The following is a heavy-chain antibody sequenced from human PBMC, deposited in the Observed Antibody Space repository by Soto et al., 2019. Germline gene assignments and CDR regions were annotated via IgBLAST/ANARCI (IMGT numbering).Heavy chain of an antibody. J-gene: IGHJ4*02. CDR2: VNPNTGVT. Sequence: ASVKVSCKASGYTFTAFYMNWVRQAPGQGLEWMGWVNPNTGVTKYALKFQGRVTMTRDTYINTAYMELSGLTSDDTAVYYCVKNYIPLYFGGQGTLVTVSS. V-gene: IGHV1-2*02. CDR3: VKNYIPLYF. D-gene: IGHD3-9*01. CDR1: GYTFTAFY.